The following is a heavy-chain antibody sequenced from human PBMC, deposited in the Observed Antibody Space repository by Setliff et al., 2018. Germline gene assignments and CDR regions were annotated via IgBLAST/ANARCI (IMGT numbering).Heavy chain of an antibody. CDR2: IIPIFGTA. Sequence: GALVKVSCKASGGTFSSYAISWVRQAPGQGLEWMGRIIPIFGTANYAQKFQGRVTITADKSTSTAYMELSSLRSEDTAVYYCARDPPHDFWSGYYGRGGYYYYMDVWGKGTTVTVSS. CDR3: ARDPPHDFWSGYYGRGGYYYYMDV. J-gene: IGHJ6*03. D-gene: IGHD3-3*01. V-gene: IGHV1-69*06. CDR1: GGTFSSYA.